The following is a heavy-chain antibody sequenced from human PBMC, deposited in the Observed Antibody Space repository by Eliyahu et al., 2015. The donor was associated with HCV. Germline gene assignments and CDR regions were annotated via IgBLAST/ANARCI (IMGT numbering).Heavy chain of an antibody. Sequence: EVQLVESGGGLVQPGRSLRLSCAASGFTFXDYAXPWVRQAPGKGLEGVSGISWNSGSIGYADSVKGRFTISRDNAKNSLYLQMNSLRAEDTALYYCAKDLTRPAYYGDYVSPGVGFDPWGQGTLVTVSS. CDR2: ISWNSGSI. D-gene: IGHD4-17*01. V-gene: IGHV3-9*01. CDR1: GFTFXDYA. CDR3: AKDLTRPAYYGDYVSPGVGFDP. J-gene: IGHJ5*02.